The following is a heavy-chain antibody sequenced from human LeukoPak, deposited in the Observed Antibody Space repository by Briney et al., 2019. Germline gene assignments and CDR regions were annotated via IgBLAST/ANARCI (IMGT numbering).Heavy chain of an antibody. J-gene: IGHJ4*02. CDR3: GRIFNIWGTFRNT. CDR2: INDDGSEK. CDR1: GFPFTSYW. D-gene: IGHD3-16*02. V-gene: IGHV3-7*01. Sequence: GGSLRLSCAASGFPFTSYWMIWVRQAPGKGLEWVANINDDGSEKNYAESVKGRFTISRDNAKNSVSLQMNALRAEDTAVYYCGRIFNIWGTFRNTWGQGTQVTVSS.